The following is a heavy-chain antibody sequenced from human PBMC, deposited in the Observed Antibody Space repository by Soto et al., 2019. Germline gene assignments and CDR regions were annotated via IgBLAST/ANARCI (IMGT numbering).Heavy chain of an antibody. CDR1: GYTFTSDW. D-gene: IGHD6-19*01. CDR3: ARFYSSGLYYFDY. CDR2: IYPGDSDT. V-gene: IGHV5-51*01. J-gene: IGHJ4*02. Sequence: GESLKISCKGSGYTFTSDWIAWVRQMSGKGLEWMGSIYPGDSDTRYSPSVQGQVTISADKSINTAYLQWSSLKASDTAIYFCARFYSSGLYYFDYWGQGTLVTVSS.